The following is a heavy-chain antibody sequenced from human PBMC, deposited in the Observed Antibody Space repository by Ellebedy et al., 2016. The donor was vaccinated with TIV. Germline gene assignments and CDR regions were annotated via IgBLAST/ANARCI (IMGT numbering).Heavy chain of an antibody. V-gene: IGHV3-30*18. CDR2: VSYAGNTK. Sequence: PGGSLRLSCAASGFTFSSYGMHPVRQALGQGLEWVAVVSYAGNTKYYADSVKGRFTISRDNSRNTLYLQMDSLRVDDTAVYYCAKDAWERARSSWEHDCWGRGTLVTVSS. D-gene: IGHD6-13*01. CDR1: GFTFSSYG. J-gene: IGHJ4*02. CDR3: AKDAWERARSSWEHDC.